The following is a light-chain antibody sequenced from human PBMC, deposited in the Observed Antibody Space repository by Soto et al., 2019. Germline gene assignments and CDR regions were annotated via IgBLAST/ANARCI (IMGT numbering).Light chain of an antibody. Sequence: ETVLTQSPGTLSLSPGDRATLSCRASQSVSSNYLAWYQQIPGQAPRLLMYGVTNRATGIPDRFSGSGSGTDFTLTISRLEPEDFAVYYCQQYGDSQYTFGQGPKLEIK. V-gene: IGKV3-20*01. J-gene: IGKJ2*01. CDR2: GVT. CDR3: QQYGDSQYT. CDR1: QSVSSNY.